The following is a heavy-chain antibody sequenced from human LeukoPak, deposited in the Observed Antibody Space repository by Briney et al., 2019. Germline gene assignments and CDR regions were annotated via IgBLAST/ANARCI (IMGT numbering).Heavy chain of an antibody. CDR2: IIPIFGTA. V-gene: IGHV1-69*05. CDR3: ARESIGSGSRYYFDY. D-gene: IGHD3-22*01. J-gene: IGHJ4*02. CDR1: GYTFTSYG. Sequence: ASVKVSCKASGYTFTSYGISWVRQAPGQGLEWMGRIIPIFGTANYAQKFQGRVTITTDESTSTAYMELSSLRSEDTAVYYCARESIGSGSRYYFDYWGQGTLVTVSS.